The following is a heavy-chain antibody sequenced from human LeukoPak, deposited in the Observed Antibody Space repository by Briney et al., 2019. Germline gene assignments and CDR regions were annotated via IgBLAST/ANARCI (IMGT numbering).Heavy chain of an antibody. CDR2: IYYSGST. CDR3: ARGRQFGEFDF. CDR1: GGSISSSSYY. D-gene: IGHD3-10*01. Sequence: SETLSLTXTVSGGSISSSSYYWGWIRQPPGKGLEWIGSIYYSGSTYYNPSLKSRVTISVDTSKNQFSLKLSSVTAADTAVYYCARGRQFGEFDFWGQGILVTVSS. V-gene: IGHV4-39*01. J-gene: IGHJ4*02.